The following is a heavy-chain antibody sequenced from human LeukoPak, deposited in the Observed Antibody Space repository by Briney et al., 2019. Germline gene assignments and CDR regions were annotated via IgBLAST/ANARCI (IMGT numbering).Heavy chain of an antibody. CDR1: GGSLSSHY. J-gene: IGHJ3*02. V-gene: IGHV4-59*11. CDR3: ARCVNDAFDI. CDR2: IYYSGST. Sequence: SETLSLTCTVSGGSLSSHYWTWIRQSPGKGLEWIGYIYYSGSTNYNPSLKSRVTISVDTSKNQFSLKLSSVTAADTAVYYCARCVNDAFDIWGQGTMVTVSS.